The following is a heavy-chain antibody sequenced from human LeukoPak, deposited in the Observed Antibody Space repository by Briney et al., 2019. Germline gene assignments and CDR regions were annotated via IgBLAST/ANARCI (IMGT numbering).Heavy chain of an antibody. CDR1: GYSFTSYW. Sequence: GESLKISCKGSGYSFTSYWIGWVRQMPGKGLEWMGIVYPGDSDTRYNPSFQGQVSISADKSIATAYLHLSDLKASDTAIYYCGRHTNNLQLWLDYWGQGTVVTVSS. J-gene: IGHJ4*02. D-gene: IGHD1/OR15-1a*01. V-gene: IGHV5-51*01. CDR2: VYPGDSDT. CDR3: GRHTNNLQLWLDY.